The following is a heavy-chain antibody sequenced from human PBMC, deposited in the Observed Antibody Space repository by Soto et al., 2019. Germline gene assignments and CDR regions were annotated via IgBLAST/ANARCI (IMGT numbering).Heavy chain of an antibody. CDR1: GYTFTSYG. V-gene: IGHV1-46*01. J-gene: IGHJ6*02. CDR2: INPSGGST. Sequence: GASVKVSCKASGYTFTSYGISWVRQAPGQGLEWMGWINPSGGSTSYAQKFQGRVTMTRDTSTSTVYMELSSLRSEDTAVYYCAREINTMVRGVITYYYGMDVWGQGTTVTVSS. CDR3: AREINTMVRGVITYYYGMDV. D-gene: IGHD3-10*01.